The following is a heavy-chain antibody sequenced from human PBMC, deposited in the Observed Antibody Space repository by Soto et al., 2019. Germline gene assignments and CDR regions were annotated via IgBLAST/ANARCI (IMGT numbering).Heavy chain of an antibody. V-gene: IGHV4-39*07. CDR1: GPSISRSSYY. CDR2: IYYSGTT. D-gene: IGHD2-2*01. Sequence: SETLSLTCTVSGPSISRSSYYWGFIRQPPGTGLEWIASIYYSGTTYYNPSLKSRVTISVDTSKKQFSLKLSSVTAADTAVYYCARGRIVVVPAARPPWLDPWGQGTLVTVSS. J-gene: IGHJ5*02. CDR3: ARGRIVVVPAARPPWLDP.